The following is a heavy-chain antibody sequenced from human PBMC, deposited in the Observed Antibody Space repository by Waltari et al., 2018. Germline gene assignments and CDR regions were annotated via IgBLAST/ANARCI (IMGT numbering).Heavy chain of an antibody. CDR3: AREAGSGIDWYHDY. CDR1: DFSISRGFY. V-gene: IGHV4-38-2*02. CDR2: ISDSGTT. D-gene: IGHD3-9*01. J-gene: IGHJ4*02. Sequence: QMQEPGPGLVKPSETLSLMCSVSDFSISRGFYWDWLRQSPGKGLEWIGSISDSGTTSYNPSLQSRVTISIDTSKNQFSLKLGSVTAADTAVFYCAREAGSGIDWYHDYWGQGILVTVSS.